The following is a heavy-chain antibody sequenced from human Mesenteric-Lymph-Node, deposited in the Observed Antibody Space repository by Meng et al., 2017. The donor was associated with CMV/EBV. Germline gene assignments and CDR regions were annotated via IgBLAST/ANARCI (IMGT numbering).Heavy chain of an antibody. V-gene: IGHV1-2*02. CDR1: YTLTDYY. Sequence: YTLTDYYMHWVRQAPGQGLEWMGGINPNSGGTNYAEKFQGRVSMTRDTSISTAYMELSRLRSDDTAVYYCARDIKYCSGSSCPFDHWGQGTLVTVSS. J-gene: IGHJ4*02. D-gene: IGHD2-2*01. CDR2: INPNSGGT. CDR3: ARDIKYCSGSSCPFDH.